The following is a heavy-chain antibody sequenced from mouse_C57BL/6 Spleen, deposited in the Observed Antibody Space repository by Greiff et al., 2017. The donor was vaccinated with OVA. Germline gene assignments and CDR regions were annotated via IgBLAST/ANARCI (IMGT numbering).Heavy chain of an antibody. J-gene: IGHJ4*01. CDR3: ARRDLGAMDY. V-gene: IGHV1-76*01. CDR1: GYTFTDYY. D-gene: IGHD3-1*01. Sequence: QVQLQQSGAELVRPGASVKLSCKASGYTFTDYYINWVKQRPGQGLEWIARIYPGSGNTYYNEKFKGKATLTAEKSSSTAYMQLSSLTSEDSAVYFCARRDLGAMDYWGQGTSVTVSS. CDR2: IYPGSGNT.